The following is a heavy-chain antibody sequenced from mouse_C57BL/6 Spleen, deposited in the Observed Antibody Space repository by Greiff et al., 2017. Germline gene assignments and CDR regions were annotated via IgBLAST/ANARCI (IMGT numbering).Heavy chain of an antibody. V-gene: IGHV1-39*01. CDR2: INPNYGTT. Sequence: EVQLQQSGPELVKPGASVKISCKASGYSFTDYNMNWVKQSNGKSLEWIGVINPNYGTTSYNQKFKGKATLTVDQYSSTAYMQLNSLTSEDSAVYYCASPIYYDYDGWYFDVWGTGTTVTVSS. CDR1: GYSFTDYN. D-gene: IGHD2-4*01. J-gene: IGHJ1*03. CDR3: ASPIYYDYDGWYFDV.